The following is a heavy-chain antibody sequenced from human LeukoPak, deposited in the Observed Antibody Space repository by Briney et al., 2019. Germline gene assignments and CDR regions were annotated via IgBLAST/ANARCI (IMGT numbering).Heavy chain of an antibody. J-gene: IGHJ3*02. Sequence: GGSLRLSCAASGFTFSDYAMSWVRQAPGKGLEWVSSISGSGGITYFADSMKGRSTISRDNSNNTLYLQMNSLRAEDTAVYYCARNALGAFDIWGQGTMVTVSS. CDR2: ISGSGGIT. D-gene: IGHD7-27*01. V-gene: IGHV3-23*01. CDR3: ARNALGAFDI. CDR1: GFTFSDYA.